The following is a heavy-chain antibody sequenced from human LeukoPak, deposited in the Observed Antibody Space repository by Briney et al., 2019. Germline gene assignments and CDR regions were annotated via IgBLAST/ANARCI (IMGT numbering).Heavy chain of an antibody. CDR2: ISSSGSTI. Sequence: PGGSLRLSCAASGFTFSDYYMSWIRQAPGKGLEWVSYISSSGSTIYYADSVKGRFTISRDNAKNSLYLQMNSLRAEDTAVYYCARENRQDYVWGSYRYRSYFDYWGQGTLVTVSS. J-gene: IGHJ4*02. CDR1: GFTFSDYY. CDR3: ARENRQDYVWGSYRYRSYFDY. V-gene: IGHV3-11*01. D-gene: IGHD3-16*02.